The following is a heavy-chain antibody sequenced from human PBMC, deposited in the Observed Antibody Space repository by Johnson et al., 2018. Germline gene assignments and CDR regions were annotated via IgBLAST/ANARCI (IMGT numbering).Heavy chain of an antibody. CDR2: LNHSGST. CDR1: GGSFSVYY. V-gene: IGHV4-34*01. Sequence: QVQLQQWGAGLFKPSETLSLTCVVYGGSFSVYYWPCIRQPSGEGLEWVGELNHSGSTHYNPSLKRRVPIPVDTSKNQFSLKLSSVTAADTAVCYCAKDWRDWSGSLCYYYYMDVWGKGTTVTVSS. CDR3: AKDWRDWSGSLCYYYYMDV. J-gene: IGHJ6*03. D-gene: IGHD1-26*01.